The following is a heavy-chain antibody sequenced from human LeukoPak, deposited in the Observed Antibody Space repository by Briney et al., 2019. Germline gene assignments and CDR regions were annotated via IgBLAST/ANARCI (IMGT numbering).Heavy chain of an antibody. CDR1: GYTFTSYD. J-gene: IGHJ5*02. CDR2: MNHNSGNT. Sequence: GASVKISCKASGYTFTSYDINWVRQATGQGLEWMGWMNHNSGNTGYAQKFQGRVTMTRNTSISTAYMELSSLRSEDTAVYYCAREILREGWFDPWGQGTLVTVSS. V-gene: IGHV1-8*01. CDR3: AREILREGWFDP.